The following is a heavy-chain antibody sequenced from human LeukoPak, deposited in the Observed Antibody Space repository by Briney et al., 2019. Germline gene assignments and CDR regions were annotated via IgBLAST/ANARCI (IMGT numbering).Heavy chain of an antibody. V-gene: IGHV3-33*01. D-gene: IGHD3-22*01. CDR2: IWYDGSKK. Sequence: GRSLRLSCAASGFTFSSYGMHWVRQAPGKGLGWVADIWYDGSKKYYADSVKGRFSISRDNSKNTLYLQMNSLRAEDTAVYYCARDTYDSGGYSYGMYWGQGTLVTVSS. CDR1: GFTFSSYG. CDR3: ARDTYDSGGYSYGMY. J-gene: IGHJ4*02.